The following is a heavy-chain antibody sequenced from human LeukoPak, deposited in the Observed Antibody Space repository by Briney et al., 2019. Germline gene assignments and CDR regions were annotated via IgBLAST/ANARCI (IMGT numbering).Heavy chain of an antibody. CDR1: GFTFSSYA. V-gene: IGHV3-23*01. CDR3: AKDLAGYYDSSGYYYY. D-gene: IGHD3-22*01. CDR2: ISGSGGST. Sequence: PGGSLRLSRAASGFTFSSYAMSWVRQAPGKGLEWVSAISGSGGSTYYADSVKGRFTISRDNSKNTLYLQMNSLRAEDTAVYYCAKDLAGYYDSSGYYYYWGQGTLVTVSS. J-gene: IGHJ4*02.